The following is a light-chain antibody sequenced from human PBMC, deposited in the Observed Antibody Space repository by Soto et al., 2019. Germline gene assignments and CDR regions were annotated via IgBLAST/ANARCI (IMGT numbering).Light chain of an antibody. V-gene: IGKV1-27*01. CDR3: QKYNGVPLT. CDR2: AAS. CDR1: QAIGNY. J-gene: IGKJ3*01. Sequence: DIQVTQFPSSLSVSVGDRITITCRASQAIGNYLAWYQQKPGKVPKLLIYAASTLQPGVPSRFSGSRSGTDFTLTVSSLQPEDVATYFCQKYNGVPLTFGPGTKVEIK.